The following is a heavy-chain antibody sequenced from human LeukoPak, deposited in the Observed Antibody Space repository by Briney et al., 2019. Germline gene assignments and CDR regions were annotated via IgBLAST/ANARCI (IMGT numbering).Heavy chain of an antibody. J-gene: IGHJ4*02. D-gene: IGHD3-22*01. CDR1: RGSISTYY. CDR2: IHYTGRT. CDR3: ARGRPDPQNSDYWDY. Sequence: SETLSLTCTISRGSISTYYWSWIRQTPGTTLEWIGNIHYTGRTRCNPPLESRVTMSLDTPKNEFSLRLTSMTAADSAVYYCARGRPDPQNSDYWDYWGQGILVTVSS. V-gene: IGHV4-59*13.